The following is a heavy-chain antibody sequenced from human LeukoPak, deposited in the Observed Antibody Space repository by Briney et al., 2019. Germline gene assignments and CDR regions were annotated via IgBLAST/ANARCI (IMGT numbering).Heavy chain of an antibody. CDR2: ISSSSTTI. Sequence: GGSLRLSCAASGFTFRRYTMNWVRQAPGKGLEWISDISSSSTTIHYADSVKGRFTISRDNAKNSLYMQMNNLRAEDTAVYYCARDPREWGLPYFDCWGQGTLVTVSS. V-gene: IGHV3-48*01. CDR1: GFTFRRYT. J-gene: IGHJ4*02. D-gene: IGHD1-26*01. CDR3: ARDPREWGLPYFDC.